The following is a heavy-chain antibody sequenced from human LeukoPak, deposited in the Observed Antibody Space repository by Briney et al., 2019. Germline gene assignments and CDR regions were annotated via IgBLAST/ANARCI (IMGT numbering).Heavy chain of an antibody. V-gene: IGHV3-53*01. J-gene: IGHJ3*02. CDR3: ARDHINVNAFDI. CDR1: GFTGSNNY. D-gene: IGHD3-16*02. CDR2: IYSSGST. Sequence: GGSLRLSCAASGFTGSNNYMSWVRQAPGKGLEWVSVIYSSGSTSYADSVKGRFTISGDSSKNTVYPQMNSLRAEDTAVYYCARDHINVNAFDIWGQGTMVTVSS.